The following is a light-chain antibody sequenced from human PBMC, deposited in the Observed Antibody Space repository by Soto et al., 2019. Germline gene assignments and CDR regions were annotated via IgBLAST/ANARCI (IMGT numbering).Light chain of an antibody. CDR2: WAS. J-gene: IGKJ1*01. CDR1: QSLSYKADNNNS. CDR3: QQYDNWPRT. V-gene: IGKV4-1*01. Sequence: DIVMTQSPDSLAVTLGERATIDCKSSQSLSYKADNNNSLAWYQQKPGQPPKLLISWASTRESGVPERFIGSGSETDFTLTITSLQAEDVAVYSCQQYDNWPRTFGQGTKVDSK.